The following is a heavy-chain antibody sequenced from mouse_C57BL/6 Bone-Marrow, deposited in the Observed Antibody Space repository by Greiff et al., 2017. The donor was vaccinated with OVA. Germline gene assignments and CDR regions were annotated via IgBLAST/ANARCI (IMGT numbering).Heavy chain of an antibody. J-gene: IGHJ2*01. CDR1: GYTFTSYW. D-gene: IGHD1-1*01. Sequence: QVQLQQPGAELVKPGASVKLSCKASGYTFTSYWMQWVKQRPGQGLEWIGEIDPSDSYTNYNQKFKGKATLTVDTSSSTAYMQLSSLTSEDSAVYYCAGEGFITTVVVDYWGQGTTLTVSS. V-gene: IGHV1-50*01. CDR2: IDPSDSYT. CDR3: AGEGFITTVVVDY.